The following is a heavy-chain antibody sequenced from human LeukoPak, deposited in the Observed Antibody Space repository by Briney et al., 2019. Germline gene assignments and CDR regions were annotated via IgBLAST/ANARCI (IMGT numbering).Heavy chain of an antibody. CDR1: GGSISSGGYS. J-gene: IGHJ4*02. V-gene: IGHV4-30-2*01. CDR3: ARGRQQWLVPLDY. CDR2: IYHSGST. Sequence: SETLSLTCAVSGGSISSGGYSWSWIRQPPGKGLEWIGYIYHSGSTYYNPSLKSRVTISVDRSKNQFSLKLSSVTAADTAVYYCARGRQQWLVPLDYWGQGTLVTVSS. D-gene: IGHD6-19*01.